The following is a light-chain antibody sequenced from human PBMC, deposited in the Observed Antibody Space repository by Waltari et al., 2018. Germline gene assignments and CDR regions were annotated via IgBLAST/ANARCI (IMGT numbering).Light chain of an antibody. CDR3: QQSYT. J-gene: IGKJ4*01. CDR2: GAS. Sequence: IQLTQSPSSLSASVGDRVTITCRASQGISSYLAWYQQKPGKAPKLLIYGASSLQSGVPSRFSGSGSGTDFTLSITSLQPEDSATYYCQQSYTFGGGTKVEIK. CDR1: QGISSY. V-gene: IGKV1-39*01.